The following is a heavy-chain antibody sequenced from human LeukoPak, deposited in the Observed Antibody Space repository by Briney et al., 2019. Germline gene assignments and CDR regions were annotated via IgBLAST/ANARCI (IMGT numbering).Heavy chain of an antibody. CDR2: FSYSGST. CDR1: GVSISSYY. V-gene: IGHV4-59*12. Sequence: SETLSLTCTVSGVSISSYYWSWIRQPPGKGLEWIGNFSYSGSTNYNPSLRSRVTISVDTSKNQFSLKLSSVTAADTAVYYCARAKLGYCSGGSCFWLDIWGQGTMVTVSS. D-gene: IGHD2-15*01. J-gene: IGHJ3*02. CDR3: ARAKLGYCSGGSCFWLDI.